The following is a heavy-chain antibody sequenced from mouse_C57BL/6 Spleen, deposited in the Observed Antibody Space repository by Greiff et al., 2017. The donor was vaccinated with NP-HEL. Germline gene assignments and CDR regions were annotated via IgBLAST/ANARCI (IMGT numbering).Heavy chain of an antibody. CDR2: ISNGGGST. CDR3: ARVRLYYAMDY. J-gene: IGHJ4*01. V-gene: IGHV5-12*01. Sequence: EVMLVESGGGLVQPGGSLKLSCAASGFTFSDYYMYWVRQTPEKRLEWVAYISNGGGSTYYPDTVKGRFTISSDNAKNTLYLQMSRLKSEDTAMYDCARVRLYYAMDYWGQGTSVTVSS. CDR1: GFTFSDYY.